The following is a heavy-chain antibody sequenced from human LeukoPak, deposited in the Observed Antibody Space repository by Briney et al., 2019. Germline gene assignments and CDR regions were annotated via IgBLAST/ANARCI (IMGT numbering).Heavy chain of an antibody. CDR2: IRGGGAP. J-gene: IGHJ5*02. Sequence: PGGSPRLSCAASGFTFSSHTMNWVRQAPGKGLQWVSSIRGGGAPVYADSVKGRFTISRDDFKSTVFLQMDSLRPEDTAVYYCARCTIGDGSGWCTWFAPWGQGTLVTVSS. D-gene: IGHD6-19*01. CDR1: GFTFSSHT. CDR3: ARCTIGDGSGWCTWFAP. V-gene: IGHV3-23*01.